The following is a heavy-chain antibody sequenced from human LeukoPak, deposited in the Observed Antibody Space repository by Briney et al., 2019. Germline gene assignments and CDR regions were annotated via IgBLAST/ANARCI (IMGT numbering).Heavy chain of an antibody. CDR3: ARDLHGESCTTPNCS. V-gene: IGHV3-21*01. CDR2: ISSSSNYI. CDR1: GFTFSFYS. Sequence: GGSLRLSCAASGFTFSFYSMNWVRQAPGEGLEWISSISSSSNYIYYADSVKGRFTISRDNAKNSLYLQMNSLRADDTAMYYCARDLHGESCTTPNCSWGQGTLVTVSS. J-gene: IGHJ4*02. D-gene: IGHD3-10*01.